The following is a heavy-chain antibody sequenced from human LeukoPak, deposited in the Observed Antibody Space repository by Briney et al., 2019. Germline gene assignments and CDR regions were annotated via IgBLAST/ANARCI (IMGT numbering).Heavy chain of an antibody. CDR3: AKDFRIGYSAHFDY. D-gene: IGHD2-21*01. V-gene: IGHV3-23*01. CDR1: GFTFRSHA. Sequence: GGSLRLSCVGSGFTFRSHAMSWVRQAPERGLEFVSGIYENGGTTYYADSVKGRFSISRDNSKNTLYLQMDSLRGEDTAVYYCAKDFRIGYSAHFDYWGQGALVTVSS. CDR2: IYENGGTT. J-gene: IGHJ4*02.